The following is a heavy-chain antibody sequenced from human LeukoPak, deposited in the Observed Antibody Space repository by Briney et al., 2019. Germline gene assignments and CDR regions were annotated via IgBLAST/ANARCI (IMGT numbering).Heavy chain of an antibody. CDR1: GFTFSSYT. CDR2: INSASSTI. V-gene: IGHV3-48*01. D-gene: IGHD3-10*01. Sequence: GGSLRLSCAASGFTFSSYTMNWVRQAPGKGLEWVSYINSASSTIYYADSVKGRFTISRDNAKNSLYLQMNSLRAEDTAVYYCARSLVGVWGVLAPIDYWGQGTLVTVSS. CDR3: ARSLVGVWGVLAPIDY. J-gene: IGHJ4*02.